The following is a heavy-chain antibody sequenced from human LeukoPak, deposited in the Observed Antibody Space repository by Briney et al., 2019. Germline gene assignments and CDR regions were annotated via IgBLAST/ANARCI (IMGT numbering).Heavy chain of an antibody. J-gene: IGHJ4*02. CDR1: GYTFTSCS. CDR3: ARDQLQYSSGWYNWAPFDY. CDR2: INPSGGST. V-gene: IGHV1-46*01. D-gene: IGHD6-19*01. Sequence: GASVKVSCKASGYTFTSCSMHWVRQAPGQGLEWMGIINPSGGSTSYAQKFQGRVTMTRDTSTSTVYMELSSLRSEDTAVYYCARDQLQYSSGWYNWAPFDYWGQGTLVTVSS.